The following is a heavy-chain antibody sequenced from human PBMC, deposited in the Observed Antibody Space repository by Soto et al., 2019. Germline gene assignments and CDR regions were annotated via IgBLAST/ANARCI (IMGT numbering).Heavy chain of an antibody. D-gene: IGHD2-2*01. Sequence: GASVKASCKASGGTFGNYAISWVRQAPGQGLEWMGGIIPIPGTANYAQKFQGRVTIAADESTSTAYMELSSLRSEDTAVYYCARSQGSSTSLEIYYYYYYGMDVWGQGTTVTVSS. CDR1: GGTFGNYA. J-gene: IGHJ6*02. V-gene: IGHV1-69*13. CDR3: ARSQGSSTSLEIYYYYYYGMDV. CDR2: IIPIPGTA.